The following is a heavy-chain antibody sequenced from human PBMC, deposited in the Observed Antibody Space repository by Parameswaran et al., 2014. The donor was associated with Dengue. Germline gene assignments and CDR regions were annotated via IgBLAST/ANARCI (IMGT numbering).Heavy chain of an antibody. J-gene: IGHJ4*02. D-gene: IGHD6-6*01. Sequence: KWIRQPPGKGLEWVSYISSSSSTIYYADSVKGRFTISRDNAKNSLYLQMNSLRDEDTAVYYCARAGSYSSSSSDYWGQGTLVTVSS. CDR2: ISSSSSTI. CDR3: ARAGSYSSSSSDY. V-gene: IGHV3-48*02.